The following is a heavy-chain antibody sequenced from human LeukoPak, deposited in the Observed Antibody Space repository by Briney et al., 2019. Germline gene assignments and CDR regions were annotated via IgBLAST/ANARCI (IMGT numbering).Heavy chain of an antibody. CDR1: GFTFSRYA. J-gene: IGHJ3*02. CDR3: AKVLIVTDAFDI. CDR2: ICGSGGSR. Sequence: GGSLSLSCAASGFTFSRYAMLWLRQAPGKGLEGVSAICGSGGSRCYADSAKGRFTISRDNSKNTLYLQMNSLRAEDTAVYYSAKVLIVTDAFDIWGQGTMVTVSS. V-gene: IGHV3-23*01. D-gene: IGHD3-22*01.